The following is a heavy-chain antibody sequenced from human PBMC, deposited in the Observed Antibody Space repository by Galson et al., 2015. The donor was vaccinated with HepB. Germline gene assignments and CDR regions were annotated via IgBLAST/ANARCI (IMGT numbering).Heavy chain of an antibody. CDR3: ARHDVAAAVY. Sequence: SETQSLTCTVSGGSISSYYWSWIRQPPGKGLEWIGYIYYSGSTNYNPSLKSRVTISVDTSKNQFSLKLSSVTAADTAVYYCARHDVAAAVYWGQGTLVTDSS. V-gene: IGHV4-59*08. CDR2: IYYSGST. D-gene: IGHD6-13*01. J-gene: IGHJ4*02. CDR1: GGSISSYY.